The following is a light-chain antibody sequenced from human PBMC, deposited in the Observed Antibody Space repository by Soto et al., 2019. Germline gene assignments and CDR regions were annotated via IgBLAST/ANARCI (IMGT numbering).Light chain of an antibody. V-gene: IGKV1-39*01. CDR2: GAS. CDR3: QQSYSAPPLT. CDR1: QNIDIS. J-gene: IGKJ4*01. Sequence: DIQMTQSPSSLSASVGDRVTITCRASQNIDISLSWYHQKPGRAPNLLIYGASTLQNGVPSRFSGSGSWTDFSLTISSLQPEDFGTYYCQQSYSAPPLTFGAGTKVYIK.